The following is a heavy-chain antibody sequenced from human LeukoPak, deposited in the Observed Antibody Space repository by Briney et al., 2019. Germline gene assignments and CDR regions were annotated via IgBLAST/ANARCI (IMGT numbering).Heavy chain of an antibody. CDR3: ALTWGPAVPFDY. J-gene: IGHJ4*02. CDR2: INSDGSST. D-gene: IGHD2-2*01. V-gene: IGHV3-74*01. CDR1: GFTFSSYW. Sequence: GGSLRLSCAASGFTFSSYWMHWVRQAPGKGLVWVSRINSDGSSTSYADSVKGRFTTSRDNAKNTLYLQMNSLRAEDTAVYYCALTWGPAVPFDYWGQGTLVTVSS.